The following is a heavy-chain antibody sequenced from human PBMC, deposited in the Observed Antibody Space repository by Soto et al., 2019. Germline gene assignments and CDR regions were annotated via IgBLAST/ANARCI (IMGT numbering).Heavy chain of an antibody. V-gene: IGHV4-34*01. D-gene: IGHD3-9*01. CDR1: GGSFSGYY. CDR2: INHSGST. Sequence: SETLSLTCAVYGGSFSGYYWTWIRQPPGTGLEWIGEINHSGSTNYNPSLKSRVTISVDTSKNQFSLKLTSVTAADTAVYYCARQAILTGYPYYGMDVWGQGTTVT. CDR3: ARQAILTGYPYYGMDV. J-gene: IGHJ6*02.